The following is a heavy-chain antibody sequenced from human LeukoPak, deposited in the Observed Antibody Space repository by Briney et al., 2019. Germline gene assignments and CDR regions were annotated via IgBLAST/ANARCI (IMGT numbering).Heavy chain of an antibody. Sequence: GGSLRLSCAASGFTVNSYGMHWVRQAPGKGLEWVAAISYDGNNKYYADSVKGRSSISRDNSKNRLYVQMNSLRAEDTAVYYCAKEYEMTTVTYDFFDYWGQGTLVTVSS. CDR2: ISYDGNNK. V-gene: IGHV3-30*18. J-gene: IGHJ4*02. CDR3: AKEYEMTTVTYDFFDY. D-gene: IGHD4-17*01. CDR1: GFTVNSYG.